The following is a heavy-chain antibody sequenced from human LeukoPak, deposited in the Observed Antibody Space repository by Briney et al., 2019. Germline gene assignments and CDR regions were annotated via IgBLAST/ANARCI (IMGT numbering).Heavy chain of an antibody. D-gene: IGHD1-26*01. CDR2: INPNSGGT. Sequence: GASVKVSCKASGYTFTGYYMHWVRQAPGQGLEWRGWINPNSGGTNYAQKFQGRVTMTRDTSISTAYMELSGLRSDDTAVYYCARAPRVYSGSYIEYWGQGTLVTVSS. V-gene: IGHV1-2*02. CDR3: ARAPRVYSGSYIEY. J-gene: IGHJ4*02. CDR1: GYTFTGYY.